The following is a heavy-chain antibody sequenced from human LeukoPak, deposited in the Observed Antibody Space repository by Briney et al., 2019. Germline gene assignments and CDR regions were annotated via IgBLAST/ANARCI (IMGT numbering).Heavy chain of an antibody. V-gene: IGHV3-23*01. CDR2: ITGSGTST. Sequence: GGSLRLSCAASGFSISNYAMNWVRQAPGKRLQWVSSITGSGTSTYYTDSVKGRFTISRDNSKNTLNLQMNALRAEDTALYYCATPRGGNYHDDFDIWGQGTMVTVSS. D-gene: IGHD1-7*01. J-gene: IGHJ3*02. CDR1: GFSISNYA. CDR3: ATPRGGNYHDDFDI.